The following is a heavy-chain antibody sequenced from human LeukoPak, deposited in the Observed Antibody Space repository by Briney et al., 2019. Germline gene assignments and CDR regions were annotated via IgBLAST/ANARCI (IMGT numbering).Heavy chain of an antibody. J-gene: IGHJ4*02. CDR2: IYYSGNT. Sequence: PSETLSLTCTGSGGSISGYYWTWIRQPPGKGLEWIGYIYYSGNTNYNPSLKSRVTISVDTFKNQFYLQLTFVTAADTAIYYCARLRSNSFPDYWGQGNLVPVSS. CDR1: GGSISGYY. CDR3: ARLRSNSFPDY. D-gene: IGHD6-13*01. V-gene: IGHV4-59*01.